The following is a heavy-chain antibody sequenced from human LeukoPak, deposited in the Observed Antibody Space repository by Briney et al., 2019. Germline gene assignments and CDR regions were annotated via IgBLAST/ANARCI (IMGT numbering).Heavy chain of an antibody. CDR2: INPSGGST. D-gene: IGHD3-3*01. V-gene: IGHV1-46*01. CDR1: GYTFTSYY. Sequence: GASVKVSCKASGYTFTSYYMHWVRQAPGQGLEWMGIINPSGGSTSYAQKFQGRVTMTRDMSTSTAYMELRSLRSDDTAVYYCARDLPGQDFWSGYFYYYYYMDVWGKGTTVTVSS. CDR3: ARDLPGQDFWSGYFYYYYYMDV. J-gene: IGHJ6*03.